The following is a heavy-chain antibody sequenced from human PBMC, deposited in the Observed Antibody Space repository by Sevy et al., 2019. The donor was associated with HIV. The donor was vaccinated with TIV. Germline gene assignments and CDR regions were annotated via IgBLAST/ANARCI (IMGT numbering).Heavy chain of an antibody. CDR2: ISYDGSNK. CDR1: GFTFSAYA. Sequence: GGSLRLSCAASGFTFSAYAMHWVRQAPGKGLEWVTLISYDGSNKYYADSLKGRFTISRDNSKNTLFLQMNSLRPEDTAVYYCAGAGTYYDSSGSRRNAAFDIWGQGTMVTVSS. V-gene: IGHV3-30-3*01. J-gene: IGHJ3*02. D-gene: IGHD3-22*01. CDR3: AGAGTYYDSSGSRRNAAFDI.